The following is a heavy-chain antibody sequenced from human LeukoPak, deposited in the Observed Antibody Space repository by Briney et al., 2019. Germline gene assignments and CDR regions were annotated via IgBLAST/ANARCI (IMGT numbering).Heavy chain of an antibody. Sequence: SETLSLTCTVSGGSISSYYWSWIRQPAGKGLEWIGRIYTSGSTNYNPSLKSRVTMSVDTSKNQFSLKLSSVTAADTAVYYCARASHDYVWGSYPNDASDIWGQGTMVTVSS. J-gene: IGHJ3*02. CDR3: ARASHDYVWGSYPNDASDI. CDR2: IYTSGST. CDR1: GGSISSYY. V-gene: IGHV4-4*07. D-gene: IGHD3-16*02.